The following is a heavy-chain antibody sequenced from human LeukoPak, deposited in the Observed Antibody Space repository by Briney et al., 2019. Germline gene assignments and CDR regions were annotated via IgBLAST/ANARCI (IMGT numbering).Heavy chain of an antibody. CDR1: EFTFSNFW. D-gene: IGHD2-15*01. CDR3: ARDHISGAYYYYYGMDV. CDR2: ISYDGSNK. J-gene: IGHJ6*02. V-gene: IGHV3-30-3*01. Sequence: PGGSLRLSCSASEFTFSNFWMSWVRQAPGKGLEWVAVISYDGSNKYYADSVKGRFTISRDNSKNTLYLQMNSLRAEDTAVYYCARDHISGAYYYYYGMDVWGQGTTVTVSS.